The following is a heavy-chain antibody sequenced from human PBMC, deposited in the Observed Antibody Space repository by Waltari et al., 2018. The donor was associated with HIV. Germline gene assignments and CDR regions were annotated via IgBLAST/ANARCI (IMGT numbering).Heavy chain of an antibody. CDR1: GGSFSGYY. CDR2: INHSEST. Sequence: QVQLQQWGAGLLKPSETLSLTCAVYGGSFSGYYWSWIRQPPGKGLEWIGEINHSESTNYNPSRKSRVTISVDTSKNQFSLKLSSVTAADTAVYYCARDSVVVPAAPGYWGQGTLVTVSS. V-gene: IGHV4-34*01. CDR3: ARDSVVVPAAPGY. D-gene: IGHD2-2*01. J-gene: IGHJ4*02.